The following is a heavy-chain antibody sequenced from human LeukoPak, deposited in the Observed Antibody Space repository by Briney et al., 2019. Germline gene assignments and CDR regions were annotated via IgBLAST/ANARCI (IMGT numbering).Heavy chain of an antibody. Sequence: ASETLSLTCTVSGGSISSYYWSWIRQPPGEGLEWIGYIYYSGSTNYNPSLKSRVTISVDTSKNQFSLKLSSVTAADTAVYYCARLSALTTFDYWGQGTLVTVSS. D-gene: IGHD3-10*02. J-gene: IGHJ4*02. V-gene: IGHV4-59*08. CDR3: ARLSALTTFDY. CDR1: GGSISSYY. CDR2: IYYSGST.